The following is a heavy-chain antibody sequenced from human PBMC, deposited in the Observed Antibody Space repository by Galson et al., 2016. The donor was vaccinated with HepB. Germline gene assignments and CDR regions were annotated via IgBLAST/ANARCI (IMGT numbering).Heavy chain of an antibody. D-gene: IGHD4-23*01. CDR3: ARWTTVVTPNAFDI. V-gene: IGHV4-39*01. Sequence: ETLSLTCTVSGGSISSRDYYWGWIRQPPGKGLEWIGSIYYSGSTYYNPSLKSRVTISVDTSKNQFSLKLSSVTVADTAVYYCARWTTVVTPNAFDIWGQGTMVTVSS. CDR2: IYYSGST. CDR1: GGSISSRDYY. J-gene: IGHJ3*02.